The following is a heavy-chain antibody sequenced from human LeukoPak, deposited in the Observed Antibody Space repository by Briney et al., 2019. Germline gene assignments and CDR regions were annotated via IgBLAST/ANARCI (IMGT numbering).Heavy chain of an antibody. V-gene: IGHV3-23*01. D-gene: IGHD6-13*01. J-gene: IGHJ6*02. CDR2: ISGSGGST. CDR1: GLTVSSNY. CDR3: AKPTAAAAGSRYYYYYGMDV. Sequence: PGGSLRLSCAASGLTVSSNYMSWVRQAPGKGLEWVSAISGSGGSTYYADSVKGRFTISRDNSKNTLYLQMNSLRAEDTAVYYCAKPTAAAAGSRYYYYYGMDVWGQGTTVTVSS.